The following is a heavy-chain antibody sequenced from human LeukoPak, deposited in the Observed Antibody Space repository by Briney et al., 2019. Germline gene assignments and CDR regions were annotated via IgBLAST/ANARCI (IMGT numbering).Heavy chain of an antibody. CDR2: IYNSGST. CDR3: AHHLAPAHWFDP. J-gene: IGHJ5*02. V-gene: IGHV4-59*08. Sequence: PSETLSLTCTVPDGSIRNYYWSWIRQPPGKGLEWIGYIYNSGSTNYNPSLKSRVTMSVDTSKNQFSLKLSSVTAADTAIYYCAHHLAPAHWFDPWGQGTLVTVSS. CDR1: DGSIRNYY.